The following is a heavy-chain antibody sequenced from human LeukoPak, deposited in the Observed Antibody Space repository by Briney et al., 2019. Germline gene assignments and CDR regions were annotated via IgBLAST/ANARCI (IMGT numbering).Heavy chain of an antibody. Sequence: GESLKISCKGSGYSFTSYWIGWVRQMPGKGLEWMGIIYPGDSDARYSPSFQGQVTISANKSISTAYLQWSSLKASDTAMYYCARRQLWSQIDYWGQGTLVTVSS. CDR2: IYPGDSDA. CDR1: GYSFTSYW. V-gene: IGHV5-51*01. D-gene: IGHD5-18*01. CDR3: ARRQLWSQIDY. J-gene: IGHJ4*02.